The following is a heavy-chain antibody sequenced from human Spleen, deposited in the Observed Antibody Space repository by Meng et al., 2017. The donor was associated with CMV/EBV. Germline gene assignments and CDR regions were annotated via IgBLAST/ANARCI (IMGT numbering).Heavy chain of an antibody. V-gene: IGHV3-21*01. CDR3: ARDYPPEYQLPRAFDI. D-gene: IGHD2-2*01. CDR1: GFTFSSYA. Sequence: GESLKISCAASGFTFSSYALSWVRQAPGKGLEWVSSISSSSSYIYYADSVKGRFTISRDNAKNSLYLQMNSLRAEDTAVYYCARDYPPEYQLPRAFDIWGQGTMVTVSS. J-gene: IGHJ3*02. CDR2: ISSSSSYI.